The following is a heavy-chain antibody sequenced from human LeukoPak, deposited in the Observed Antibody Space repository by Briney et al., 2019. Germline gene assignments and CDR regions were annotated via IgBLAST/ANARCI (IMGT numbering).Heavy chain of an antibody. CDR3: ARDSSSSSLADP. V-gene: IGHV1-46*01. CDR1: GYTFTISF. J-gene: IGHJ5*02. Sequence: ASVTVSCTASGYTFTISFMHWVRQAPGQGPEWMGIINPSGGSPTYAQKFQGRVTMTRDTSTSTVYMELSSLRSEDTAMYYCARDSSSSSLADPWGQGTLVTVSS. D-gene: IGHD2-2*01. CDR2: INPSGGSP.